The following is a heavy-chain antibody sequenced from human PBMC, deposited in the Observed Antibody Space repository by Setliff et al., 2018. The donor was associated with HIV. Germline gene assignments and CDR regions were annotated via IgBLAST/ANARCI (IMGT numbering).Heavy chain of an antibody. J-gene: IGHJ4*02. CDR2: IRRKVNNYAT. V-gene: IGHV3-73*01. D-gene: IGHD3-10*01. CDR3: ARDRSITMVRGVIPY. Sequence: GGSLRLSCEASGFTFSGSTMHWVRQASGKGLEWVGRIRRKVNNYATAYAASVEGRFTISRDNAENSLYLQMNSLRAEDTAVYYCARDRSITMVRGVIPYWGQGTLVTVSS. CDR1: GFTFSGST.